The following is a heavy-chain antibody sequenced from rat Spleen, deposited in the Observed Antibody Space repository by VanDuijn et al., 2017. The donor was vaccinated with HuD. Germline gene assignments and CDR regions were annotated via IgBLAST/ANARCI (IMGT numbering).Heavy chain of an antibody. CDR2: IYYDSTKM. V-gene: IGHV5-54*01. CDR3: TSQMYTTDY. CDR1: GFTFSNSG. D-gene: IGHD1-6*01. Sequence: EVQLVESGGGLVQPGNSLTLSCVASGFTFSNSGMHWIRQAPQKGLEWIAMIYYDSTKMYYSDTVKGRFTISRDNSKNTLYLQMNSLRSEDTATYYCTSQMYTTDYWGQGVMVTVSS. J-gene: IGHJ2*01.